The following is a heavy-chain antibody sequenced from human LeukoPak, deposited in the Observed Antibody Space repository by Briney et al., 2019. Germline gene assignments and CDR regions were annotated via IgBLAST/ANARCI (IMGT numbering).Heavy chain of an antibody. J-gene: IGHJ4*02. D-gene: IGHD6-13*01. V-gene: IGHV3-53*01. CDR1: GFTFSNAW. Sequence: SGGSLRLSCAASGFTFSNAWMSWVRQAPGKGLEWVSVIYSGGSTYYADSVKGRFTISRDNSKNTLYLQMNSLRAEDTAVYYCARDGIAAAGRGYFDYWGQGTLVTVSS. CDR3: ARDGIAAAGRGYFDY. CDR2: IYSGGST.